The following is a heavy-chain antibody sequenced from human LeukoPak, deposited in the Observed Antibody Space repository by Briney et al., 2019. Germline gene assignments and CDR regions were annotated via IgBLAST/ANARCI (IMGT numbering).Heavy chain of an antibody. J-gene: IGHJ4*02. CDR3: ARYYYDSSGYYQFDY. CDR1: GYSFTSYW. Sequence: GESLRISCKGSGYSFTSYWIGWVRQMPGKGLEWMGIIYHGDSDTRYSPSFQGQVTISADKSISTAYLQWSSLKASDTAMYYCARYYYDSSGYYQFDYWGQGTLVTVSS. V-gene: IGHV5-51*01. CDR2: IYHGDSDT. D-gene: IGHD3-22*01.